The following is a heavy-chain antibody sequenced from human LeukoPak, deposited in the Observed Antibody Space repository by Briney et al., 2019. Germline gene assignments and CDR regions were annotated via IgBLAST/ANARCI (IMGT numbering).Heavy chain of an antibody. J-gene: IGHJ4*02. Sequence: PAQTLSLTCTVSGGSISSGGYYWSWIRQHPGKGLEWIGYIYYSGSTYYNPSLKSRVTISVDTSKNQCSLPLSSLTAADTAVYYCARGRYFAWSYYFDYWGQGTLVTVSS. CDR2: IYYSGST. CDR1: GGSISSGGYY. D-gene: IGHD3-9*01. V-gene: IGHV4-31*03. CDR3: ARGRYFAWSYYFDY.